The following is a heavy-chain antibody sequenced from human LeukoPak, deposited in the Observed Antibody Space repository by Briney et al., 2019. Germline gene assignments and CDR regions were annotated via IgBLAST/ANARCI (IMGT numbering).Heavy chain of an antibody. CDR2: IYTSGST. CDR3: ARVGEYCSSTSCYDDHAFDI. CDR1: GGSISSYY. D-gene: IGHD2-2*01. Sequence: PSETLSLTCTVSGGSISSYYWSWIRQPAGKGLEWIGRIYTSGSTNYNPSLKSRVTMSVDTSKNQFSLKLSSVTAADTAVYYCARVGEYCSSTSCYDDHAFDIWGQGTMVTVSS. J-gene: IGHJ3*02. V-gene: IGHV4-4*07.